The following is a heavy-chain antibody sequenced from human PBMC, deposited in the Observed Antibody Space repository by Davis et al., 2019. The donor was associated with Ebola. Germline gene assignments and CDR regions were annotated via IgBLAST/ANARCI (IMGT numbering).Heavy chain of an antibody. CDR1: GYTFTSYD. CDR3: ARGGEYGDLYYYGMDV. D-gene: IGHD4-17*01. J-gene: IGHJ6*02. Sequence: ASVKVSCKASGYTFTSYDINWVRQATGQGLEWMGWMNPNSGNTGYAQKFQGRVTMTRTTSISTAYMELSSLRSEDTAVYYCARGGEYGDLYYYGMDVWGQGTTVTVSS. CDR2: MNPNSGNT. V-gene: IGHV1-8*01.